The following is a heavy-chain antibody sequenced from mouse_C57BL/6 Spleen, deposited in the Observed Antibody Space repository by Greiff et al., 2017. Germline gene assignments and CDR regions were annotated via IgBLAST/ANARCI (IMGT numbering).Heavy chain of an antibody. CDR3: ARDPGGTDYFDY. V-gene: IGHV5-4*01. D-gene: IGHD4-1*01. Sequence: DVKLVESGGGLVKPGGSLKLSCAASGFTFSSYAMSWVRQTPEKRLEWVATISDGGSYTYYPDNVKGRFTISRDNAKNNLYLQMSHLKSEDTAMYYCARDPGGTDYFDYWGQGTTLTVSS. CDR1: GFTFSSYA. CDR2: ISDGGSYT. J-gene: IGHJ2*01.